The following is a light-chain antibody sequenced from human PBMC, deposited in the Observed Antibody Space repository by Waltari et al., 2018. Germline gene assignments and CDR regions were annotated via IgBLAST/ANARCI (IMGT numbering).Light chain of an antibody. CDR2: DAS. Sequence: DIQMTQSPSTLSASVGDRVTITCRASQSIGSLLAWYQQKPGKAPKLLIYDASSLESGVPSRFSGSGSGTEFTLTINSLQPDDFATYYCQQFINYPLTFGPGTTVDIK. CDR3: QQFINYPLT. CDR1: QSIGSL. V-gene: IGKV1-5*01. J-gene: IGKJ3*01.